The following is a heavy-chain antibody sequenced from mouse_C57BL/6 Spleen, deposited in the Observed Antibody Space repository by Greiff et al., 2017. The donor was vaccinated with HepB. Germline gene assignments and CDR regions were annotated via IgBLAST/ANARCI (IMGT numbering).Heavy chain of an antibody. CDR3: ARSGGLRGSFDY. D-gene: IGHD2-2*01. CDR2: INPNYGTT. Sequence: EVQGVESGPELVKPGASVKISCKASGYSFTDYNMNWVKQSNGKSLEWIGVINPNYGTTSYNQKFKGNATLTVDQSSSTAYMQLNSLTSEDSAVYYCARSGGLRGSFDYWGQGTTLTVSS. CDR1: GYSFTDYN. V-gene: IGHV1-39*01. J-gene: IGHJ2*01.